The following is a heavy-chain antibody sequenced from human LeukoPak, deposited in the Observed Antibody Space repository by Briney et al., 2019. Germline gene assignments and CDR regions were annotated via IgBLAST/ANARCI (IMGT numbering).Heavy chain of an antibody. CDR1: GGSISSSSYY. CDR3: ARDGAYGDYGDFDY. D-gene: IGHD4-17*01. CDR2: IYYSGST. V-gene: IGHV4-39*07. Sequence: PSETLSLTCTVSGGSISSSSYYWGWIRQPPGKGLEWIGSIYYSGSTYYNPSLKSRFTISVDTSKNQFSLKLSSVTAADTAVYYCARDGAYGDYGDFDYWGQGTLVTVSS. J-gene: IGHJ4*02.